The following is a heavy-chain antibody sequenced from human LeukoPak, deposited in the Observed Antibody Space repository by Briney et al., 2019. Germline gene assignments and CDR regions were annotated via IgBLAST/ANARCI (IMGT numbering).Heavy chain of an antibody. CDR3: AKGHSTLRLGELSCDY. J-gene: IGHJ4*02. V-gene: IGHV3-30*18. CDR1: GFTFSNYG. D-gene: IGHD3-16*02. CDR2: ISYDGSNK. Sequence: PGGSLRLSCAASGFTFSNYGMHWVSQAPGKGLEWVAVISYDGSNKYYADSVKGRFTISRDNSKNTLYLQMNSLRAEDTAVYYCAKGHSTLRLGELSCDYWGQGTLVTVSS.